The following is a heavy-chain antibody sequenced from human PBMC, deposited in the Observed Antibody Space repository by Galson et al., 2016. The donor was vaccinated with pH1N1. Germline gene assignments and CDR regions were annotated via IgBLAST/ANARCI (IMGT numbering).Heavy chain of an antibody. J-gene: IGHJ4*02. V-gene: IGHV3-33*01. CDR3: ARANNLDY. D-gene: IGHD1/OR15-1a*01. Sequence: SLRLSCAASGFAFSNYGIHWVRQAPGKGLEWVAVIWFDGSNTHYADSVKGRFTISRDDSKNTVVLQMDSLRAEDTAIYYCARANNLDYWGQGTLVTVSS. CDR1: GFAFSNYG. CDR2: IWFDGSNT.